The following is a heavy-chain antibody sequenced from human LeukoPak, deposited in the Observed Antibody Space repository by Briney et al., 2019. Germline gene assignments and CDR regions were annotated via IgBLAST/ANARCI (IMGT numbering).Heavy chain of an antibody. CDR2: IYYSGST. CDR3: AREVNYGDYGDNAFDI. D-gene: IGHD4-17*01. Sequence: SGTLSLTCTVSGGSISSGSYYWSWIRQPAGKGLEWIGYIYYSGSTNYNPSLKSRVTISVDTSKNQFSLRLSSVTAADTAVYYCAREVNYGDYGDNAFDIWGQGTMVTVSS. V-gene: IGHV4-61*10. J-gene: IGHJ3*02. CDR1: GGSISSGSYY.